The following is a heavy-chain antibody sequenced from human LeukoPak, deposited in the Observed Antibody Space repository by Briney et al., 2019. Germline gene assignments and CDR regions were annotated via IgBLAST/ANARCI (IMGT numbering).Heavy chain of an antibody. CDR2: ISYDGNNK. CDR1: GFTFSNYA. CDR3: ARDKLYSSSYFDY. Sequence: PGGSLRLSCAASGFTFSNYAMHWVRQAPGKGLEWVAVISYDGNNKYYADSVKGRFTISRDNSKNTLYLQMNSLRAEDTAVYYCARDKLYSSSYFDYWGQGTLVTVSS. V-gene: IGHV3-30*04. D-gene: IGHD6-13*01. J-gene: IGHJ4*02.